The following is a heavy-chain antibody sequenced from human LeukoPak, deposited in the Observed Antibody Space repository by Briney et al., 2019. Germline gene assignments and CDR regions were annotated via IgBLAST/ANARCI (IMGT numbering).Heavy chain of an antibody. D-gene: IGHD6-19*01. V-gene: IGHV6-1*01. CDR3: ARARIAVAGPTPYNWFDP. Sequence: SQTLSLTCAISGDSVSSNSAAWNWIRQSPSRGLEWLGRTYYRSKWYNDYAVSVKSRITINPDTSKNQFSLQLNSVTPEDTAVYYCARARIAVAGPTPYNWFDPWGQGTLVTVSS. J-gene: IGHJ5*02. CDR1: GDSVSSNSAA. CDR2: TYYRSKWYN.